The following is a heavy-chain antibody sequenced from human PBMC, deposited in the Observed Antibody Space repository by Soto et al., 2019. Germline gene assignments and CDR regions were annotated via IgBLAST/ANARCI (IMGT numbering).Heavy chain of an antibody. CDR2: IIPIFGTA. J-gene: IGHJ6*02. CDR1: GGTFSSYA. D-gene: IGHD2-2*01. CDR3: ARGRYCISTSCYVWSPINSYYYYYGMDV. Sequence: QVQLVQSGAEVKKPGSSVKVSCKASGGTFSSYAISWVRQAPGQGLEWMGGIIPIFGTANYAQKFQGRVTITADESTSTAYMELSSLRSEDTAVYYCARGRYCISTSCYVWSPINSYYYYYGMDVWGQGTTVTVSS. V-gene: IGHV1-69*12.